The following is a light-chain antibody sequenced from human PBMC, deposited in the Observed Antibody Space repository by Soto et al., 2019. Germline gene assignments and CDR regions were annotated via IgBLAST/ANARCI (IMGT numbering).Light chain of an antibody. J-gene: IGKJ2*01. CDR1: QSLLHSNGYNY. CDR2: LGS. Sequence: DIVMTQSPLSLPVTPGEPASISCRSSQSLLHSNGYNYLDWYLQKPGQSPQLLIYLGSNRASGVPDRFSGSGSCTDFTLKISRVEAEDVGVYYCMQALQTHYTVGHGTKLEIK. CDR3: MQALQTHYT. V-gene: IGKV2-28*01.